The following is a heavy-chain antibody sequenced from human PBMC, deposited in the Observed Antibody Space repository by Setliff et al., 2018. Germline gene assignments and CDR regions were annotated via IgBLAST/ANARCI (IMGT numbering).Heavy chain of an antibody. CDR2: ISAYNGKT. D-gene: IGHD2-8*01. V-gene: IGHV1-18*01. CDR1: GYTLSNSI. CDR3: LRLVRYCTKIACQATSGDEV. J-gene: IGHJ4*02. Sequence: GASVKVSCKASGYTLSNSILSWVRQAPGQGLEWMGWISAYNGKTYFAQKFQDRITLTTDTSTKTGYLELRGLRSDDTAVYYCLRLVRYCTKIACQATSGDEVWGLGTLVTVSS.